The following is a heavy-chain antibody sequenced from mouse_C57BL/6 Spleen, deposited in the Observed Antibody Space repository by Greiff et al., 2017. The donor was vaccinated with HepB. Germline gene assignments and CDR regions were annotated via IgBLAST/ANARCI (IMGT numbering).Heavy chain of an antibody. V-gene: IGHV5-17*01. Sequence: DVKLVESGGGLVKPGGSLKLSCAASGFTFSDYGMHWVRQAPEKGLEWVAYISSGSSTIYYADTVKGRFTISRDNAKNTLFLQMTSLRYEDTAMYYCANNYYGSSSWFAYWGQGTLVTVSA. CDR1: GFTFSDYG. J-gene: IGHJ3*01. D-gene: IGHD1-1*01. CDR3: ANNYYGSSSWFAY. CDR2: ISSGSSTI.